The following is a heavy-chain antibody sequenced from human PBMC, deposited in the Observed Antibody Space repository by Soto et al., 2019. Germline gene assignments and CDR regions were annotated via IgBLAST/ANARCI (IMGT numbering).Heavy chain of an antibody. Sequence: QLQLQESGPGLVKPSETLSLTCSVSGGSISSSSYYWGWIRQPPGKGLEWLGIIYYSGNAYYNPSLQSRVGISVDTSKNQLSLKLSSVTAADTVVYHCATVTTSWYFDLWGRGTLVTVSS. CDR1: GGSISSSSYY. CDR2: IYYSGNA. D-gene: IGHD4-17*01. J-gene: IGHJ2*01. CDR3: ATVTTSWYFDL. V-gene: IGHV4-39*01.